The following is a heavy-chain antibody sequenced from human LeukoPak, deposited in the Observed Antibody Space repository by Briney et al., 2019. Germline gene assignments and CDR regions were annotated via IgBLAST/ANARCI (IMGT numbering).Heavy chain of an antibody. CDR2: IHHIGST. D-gene: IGHD3-22*01. V-gene: IGHV4-34*01. CDR1: GGSFSGYY. Sequence: PSETLSLTCAVYGGSFSGYYWSWIRQPPGNGLEWIGEIHHIGSTNYNPSLKTRVTISVDTSKNQFSLKLSSVTAADTAVYYCARGWLKFPYDSSGHDAFDIWGQGTMVTVSS. J-gene: IGHJ3*02. CDR3: ARGWLKFPYDSSGHDAFDI.